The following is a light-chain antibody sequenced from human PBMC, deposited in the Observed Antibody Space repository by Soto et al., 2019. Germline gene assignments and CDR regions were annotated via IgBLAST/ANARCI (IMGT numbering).Light chain of an antibody. CDR1: QSVGSY. V-gene: IGKV3-11*01. J-gene: IGKJ1*01. Sequence: IALTHSPATLSLSPAERATLSCRATQSVGSYLAWFQQTPGQAPRLLIYDTYNRATGIPARFSGSGSGTDFTLTISSIDTEDFAVYYCQQRSDWPPTFGQVTKVDIK. CDR3: QQRSDWPPT. CDR2: DTY.